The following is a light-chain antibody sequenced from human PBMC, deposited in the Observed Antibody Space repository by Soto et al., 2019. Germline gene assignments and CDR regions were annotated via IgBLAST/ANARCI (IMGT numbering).Light chain of an antibody. J-gene: IGKJ2*01. CDR2: ASA. V-gene: IGKV1-39*01. CDR3: PQNYSPPFT. CDR1: QSITGY. Sequence: DIQMTQSPSSLSASVGDRVTITCRASQSITGYLNWYQQKAGRAPKLLIYASASLQSGVPSRFSGSVYGTDFTLTISSLQPEDLAIYHCPQNYSPPFTFGQGTKLAIK.